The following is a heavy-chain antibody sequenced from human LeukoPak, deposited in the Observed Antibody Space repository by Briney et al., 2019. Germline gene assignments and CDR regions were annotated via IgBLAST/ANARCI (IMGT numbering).Heavy chain of an antibody. CDR1: GGSFSGYY. Sequence: SETLSLTCAVYGGSFSGYYWSWIRQPPGKGLEWIGEINHSGSTNYNPSLKSRVTISVDTSKNQFSLKLSSVTAADTAVYYCARGLRSIPGIAVDWGQGTLVTVSS. D-gene: IGHD6-19*01. J-gene: IGHJ4*02. CDR2: INHSGST. V-gene: IGHV4-34*01. CDR3: ARGLRSIPGIAVD.